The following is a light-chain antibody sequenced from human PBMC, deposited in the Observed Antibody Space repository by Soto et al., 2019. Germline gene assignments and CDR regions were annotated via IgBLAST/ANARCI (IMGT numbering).Light chain of an antibody. Sequence: EIVLTQSPATLSLSPGERATLSCRASQSVSSYLAWYQQKPGQAPRLLIYDASNRATGIPARFSGSGSGTDFTLTISSLEPEDFAVYYCQQHSKWPLTFGGGTKVEIK. J-gene: IGKJ4*01. CDR1: QSVSSY. CDR3: QQHSKWPLT. V-gene: IGKV3-11*01. CDR2: DAS.